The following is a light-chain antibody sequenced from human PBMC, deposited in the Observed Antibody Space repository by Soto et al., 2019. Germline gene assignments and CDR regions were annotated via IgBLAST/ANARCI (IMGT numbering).Light chain of an antibody. Sequence: EIVLTQSPATLSLSPGERAPLSCRASQSVSSYLAWYQQKPGQAPRLLIYDASNRATGTPARFSGSGSGTDFTLTISSLEPEDFAVYYCQQRSNWPWTVGQGTKVDIK. CDR1: QSVSSY. CDR3: QQRSNWPWT. V-gene: IGKV3-11*01. J-gene: IGKJ1*01. CDR2: DAS.